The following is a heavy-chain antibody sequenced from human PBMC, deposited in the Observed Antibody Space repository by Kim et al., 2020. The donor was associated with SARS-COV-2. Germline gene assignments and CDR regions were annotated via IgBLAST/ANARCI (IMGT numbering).Heavy chain of an antibody. D-gene: IGHD4-17*01. J-gene: IGHJ6*02. CDR3: AKTYGDYDYFDYYAMDV. CDR2: LSGSGSST. CDR1: GFTFSSYA. V-gene: IGHV3-23*01. Sequence: GGSLRLSCAASGFTFSSYAINWVRLAPGKGLEWVSALSGSGSSTYYADSVKGRFTISRDNSKNTLYLRMNGLRAEDSALYYCAKTYGDYDYFDYYAMDVWGQGTTVTVSS.